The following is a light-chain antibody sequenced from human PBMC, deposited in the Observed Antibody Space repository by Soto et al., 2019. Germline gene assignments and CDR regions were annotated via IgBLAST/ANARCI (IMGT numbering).Light chain of an antibody. Sequence: QSALTQPASVSGSPGQSITIPCTGTSSDVGGYNYVSWYQQHPGKVPKLMIFEVFRRPSGIPPRFSGSKSGTTASLTISGLQADDEADYYCCSYTTTSTFVFGGGTKVTVL. V-gene: IGLV2-14*01. J-gene: IGLJ2*01. CDR2: EVF. CDR3: CSYTTTSTFV. CDR1: SSDVGGYNY.